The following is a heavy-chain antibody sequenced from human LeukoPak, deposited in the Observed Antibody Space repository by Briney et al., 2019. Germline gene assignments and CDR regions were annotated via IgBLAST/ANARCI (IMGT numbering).Heavy chain of an antibody. CDR1: GFTFSSYA. CDR2: ISGSGGNP. D-gene: IGHD1-7*01. J-gene: IGHJ4*02. V-gene: IGHV3-23*01. Sequence: GASLRLSCAASGFTFSSYAMSWVRQAPGRGLEWVSAISGSGGNPYYADSVKGRFTIFRDNSKNTLYLQMNSLSADDTAVYYCAKARWNYHFDYWGQGTLVTVSS. CDR3: AKARWNYHFDY.